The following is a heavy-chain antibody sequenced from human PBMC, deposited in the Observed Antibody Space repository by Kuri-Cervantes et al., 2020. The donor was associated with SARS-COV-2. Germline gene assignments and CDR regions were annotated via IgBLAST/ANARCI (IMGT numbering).Heavy chain of an antibody. V-gene: IGHV4-61*01. CDR1: SGSISSSSHY. CDR3: ARESLWFGEQIDY. Sequence: SETLSLTCTVSSGSISSSSHYWCWIRQPPGKGLEWIGYIYYSGSTNYNPSLKSRVTISVDTSKNQFSLKLSSVTAADTAVYYCARESLWFGEQIDYWGQGTLVTVSS. D-gene: IGHD3-10*01. CDR2: IYYSGST. J-gene: IGHJ4*02.